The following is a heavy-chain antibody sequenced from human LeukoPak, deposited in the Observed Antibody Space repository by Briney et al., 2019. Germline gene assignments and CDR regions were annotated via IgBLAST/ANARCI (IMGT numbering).Heavy chain of an antibody. D-gene: IGHD3-3*01. Sequence: ASVKVSCKASGYIFTGHYMHWVRQAPGQGLEYMGWINSNSGGTHFAQKFQGRVTMTRDTSISTAYMELSGLRSDDTAVYYCARAQPIIGYQYYGIDVWGQGTTVTVSS. CDR2: INSNSGGT. CDR1: GYIFTGHY. J-gene: IGHJ6*02. V-gene: IGHV1-2*02. CDR3: ARAQPIIGYQYYGIDV.